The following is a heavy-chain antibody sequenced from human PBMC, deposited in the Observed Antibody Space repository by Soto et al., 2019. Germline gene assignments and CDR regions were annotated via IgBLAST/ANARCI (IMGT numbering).Heavy chain of an antibody. J-gene: IGHJ3*01. D-gene: IGHD2-15*01. CDR3: AKIVTEMTPTALQAFDL. CDR1: GFTFSSYG. V-gene: IGHV3-30*18. Sequence: GGSLRLSCAASGFTFSSYGMHWVRQAPGKGLEWVAVISDDGSNKYYADSVKGRFPISRDNSKNTLYLHMNSLRAEATAVYYCAKIVTEMTPTALQAFDLSGQGTMVPVSS. CDR2: ISDDGSNK.